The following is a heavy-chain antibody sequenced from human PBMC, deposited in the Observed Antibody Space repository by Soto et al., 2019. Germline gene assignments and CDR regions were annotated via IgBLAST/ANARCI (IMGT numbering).Heavy chain of an antibody. Sequence: FLTCTVSRDSVSSGFYYWNWIRQPPGKGLEWIGYIYFSGSTNYNPSLKSRLTISLDTSKNQFSLRLNSVTAADTAVYYCATDPITGTGWDNSYYGMHVWGQGTTVTSP. CDR2: IYFSGST. CDR1: RDSVSSGFYY. D-gene: IGHD1-7*01. V-gene: IGHV4-61*01. CDR3: ATDPITGTGWDNSYYGMHV. J-gene: IGHJ6*02.